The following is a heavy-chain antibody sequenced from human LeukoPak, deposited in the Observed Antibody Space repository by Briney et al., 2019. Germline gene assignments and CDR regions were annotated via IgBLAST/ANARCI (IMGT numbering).Heavy chain of an antibody. CDR3: APQQTYSPYNWFDL. CDR1: GFTISDYW. J-gene: IGHJ5*02. CDR2: IHPDGSIT. D-gene: IGHD5-12*01. Sequence: TGGSLRLSCVGSGFTISDYWMHWVRQAPGTGLVWVSRIHPDGSITTYADSVKGRFTISRDNAKNTLYLQMNSLRAEDTAVYYCAPQQTYSPYNWFDLWGQGTLVTVSS. V-gene: IGHV3-74*03.